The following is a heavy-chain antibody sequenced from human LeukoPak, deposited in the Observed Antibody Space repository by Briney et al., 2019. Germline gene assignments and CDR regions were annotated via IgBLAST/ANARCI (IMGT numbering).Heavy chain of an antibody. V-gene: IGHV3-20*04. CDR2: LNWNGGVT. CDR3: ARDRDYVWGSLDY. CDR1: GFTFSSYG. D-gene: IGHD3-16*01. J-gene: IGHJ4*02. Sequence: GGSLRLSCAASGFTFSSYGMSWVRQAPGKGLEWVSGLNWNGGVTGYADSVEGRFTISRDNAKNSQYLQMNSLRAEDTAVYYCARDRDYVWGSLDYWGQGTLVTVSS.